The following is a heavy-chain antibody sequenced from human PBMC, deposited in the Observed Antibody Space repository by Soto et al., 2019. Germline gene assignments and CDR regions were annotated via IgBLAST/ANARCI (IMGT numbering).Heavy chain of an antibody. Sequence: QEHLVQSGAEVKKPGSSVKVSCKASGGSFSTYSISWVRQAPGQGLEWMGGIIPIFRTTNYAQKFQGRVTITADTSASTVYMELSSLRSHDTAVYDCARCTSDYHMRALSHFASWGQGTHITDSS. CDR3: ARCTSDYHMRALSHFAS. V-gene: IGHV1-69*06. J-gene: IGHJ4*02. D-gene: IGHD1-26*01. CDR1: GGSFSTYS. CDR2: IIPIFRTT.